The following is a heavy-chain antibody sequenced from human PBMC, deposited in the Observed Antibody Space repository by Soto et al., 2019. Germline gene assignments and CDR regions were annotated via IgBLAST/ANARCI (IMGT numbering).Heavy chain of an antibody. CDR3: ARERRTIFGVVIPFYYYYGMDV. D-gene: IGHD3-3*01. CDR2: IIPIFGTA. V-gene: IGHV1-69*13. J-gene: IGHJ6*02. Sequence: SVKVSCKASGGTFSSYAISWVRQAPGQGLEWMGGIIPIFGTANYAQKFQGRVTITADESTSTAYMELSSLRSEDTAVYYCARERRTIFGVVIPFYYYYGMDVWGQGTTVTVSS. CDR1: GGTFSSYA.